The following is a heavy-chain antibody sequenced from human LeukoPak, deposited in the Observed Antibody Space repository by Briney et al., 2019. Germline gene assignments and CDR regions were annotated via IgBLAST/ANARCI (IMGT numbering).Heavy chain of an antibody. CDR3: ARGDYDYVWGSYRYPAFDY. V-gene: IGHV4-34*01. J-gene: IGHJ4*02. CDR1: GGSFSGYY. CDR2: INHSGST. D-gene: IGHD3-16*02. Sequence: SETLSLTCAVYGGSFSGYYWSWIRQPPGKGLEWIGEINHSGSTNYNPSLKSRVTISVDTSKNQFSLKLSSVTAADTAVYYCARGDYDYVWGSYRYPAFDYWGQGTLVTVSS.